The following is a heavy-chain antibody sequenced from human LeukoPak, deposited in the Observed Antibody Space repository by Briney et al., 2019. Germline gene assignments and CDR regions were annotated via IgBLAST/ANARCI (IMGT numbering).Heavy chain of an antibody. CDR3: AKIDRTYCSRSSCYALDY. CDR2: IYPGDSDT. CDR1: GYSFTGYW. V-gene: IGHV5-51*01. D-gene: IGHD2-2*01. Sequence: GESLKISCKGSGYSFTGYWIGWVRQMPGKGLEWMGIIYPGDSDTRYSPSFQGQVTLSADKSISTAYLQWSSLRASDTAMYYCAKIDRTYCSRSSCYALDYWGQGTLVTVSS. J-gene: IGHJ4*02.